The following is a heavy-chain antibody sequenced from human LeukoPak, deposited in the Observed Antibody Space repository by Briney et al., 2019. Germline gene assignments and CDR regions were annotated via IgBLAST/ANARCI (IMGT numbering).Heavy chain of an antibody. CDR2: IVVGSGNT. CDR3: AADRDCSSTSCYYWREYYFDY. D-gene: IGHD2-2*01. V-gene: IGHV1-58*01. CDR1: GFTFTSSA. J-gene: IGHJ4*02. Sequence: SVKVSCKASGFTFTSSAVQWVRQARGQRLEWIGWIVVGSGNTNYAQKFQERVTITRDMSTSTAYMELSSLRSEDTAVYYCAADRDCSSTSCYYWREYYFDYWGQGTLVTVSS.